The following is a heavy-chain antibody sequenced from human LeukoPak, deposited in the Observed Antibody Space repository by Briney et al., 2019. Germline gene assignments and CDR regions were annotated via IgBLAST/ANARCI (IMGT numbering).Heavy chain of an antibody. J-gene: IGHJ4*02. Sequence: GGSLRLSCAASGFTFDDYAMHWVRQAPGKGLEWVSGISWNSGSIGYADSVKGRFTISRNNAKNSLYLQMNSLRAEDTALYYCAAGVASLIDYWGQGTLVTVSS. CDR2: ISWNSGSI. CDR1: GFTFDDYA. CDR3: AAGVASLIDY. D-gene: IGHD5-12*01. V-gene: IGHV3-9*01.